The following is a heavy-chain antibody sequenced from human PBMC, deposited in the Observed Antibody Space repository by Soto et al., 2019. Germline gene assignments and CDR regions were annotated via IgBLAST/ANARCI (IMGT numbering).Heavy chain of an antibody. J-gene: IGHJ4*02. CDR1: GGTFSSYA. Sequence: QVQLVQSGAELKKLGSSVKVSCKASGGTFSSYAISWVRQAPGQGLEWMGGIIPIFGTANYAQKFQGRVTITADESTSTAYMELSSLRSEDTAVYYCARGQAFTIFGVVTHRYFDYWGQGTLVTVSS. CDR2: IIPIFGTA. V-gene: IGHV1-69*12. CDR3: ARGQAFTIFGVVTHRYFDY. D-gene: IGHD3-3*01.